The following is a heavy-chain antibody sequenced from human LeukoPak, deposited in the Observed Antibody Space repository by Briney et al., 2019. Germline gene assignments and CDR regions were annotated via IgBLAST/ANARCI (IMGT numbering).Heavy chain of an antibody. V-gene: IGHV1-2*02. J-gene: IGHJ3*02. CDR3: ARELGVNDAFDI. D-gene: IGHD1-26*01. CDR2: INPNSGGT. Sequence: ASVKVSCKASGYTFTGYYMHWVRQAPGQGLEWMGWINPNSGGTNYAQKFQGRVTMTRDTSISTAYMELSRLRSDDTAVYYCARELGVNDAFDIWGQGTMVTVSS. CDR1: GYTFTGYY.